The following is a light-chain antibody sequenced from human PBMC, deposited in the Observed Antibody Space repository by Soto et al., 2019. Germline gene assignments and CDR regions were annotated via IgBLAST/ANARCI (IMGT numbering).Light chain of an antibody. CDR2: LNSDGSH. V-gene: IGLV4-69*01. CDR1: SGHNSYA. J-gene: IGLJ3*02. Sequence: QSVLTQPPSASASLGASVKLTCTLSSGHNSYAIAWHQQQPEKGPRYLMKLNSDGSHSKGAGIPDRFSGSSSGAERYLTISSLQSEDEADYYCQTWSTDIRVFGGGTKLTVL. CDR3: QTWSTDIRV.